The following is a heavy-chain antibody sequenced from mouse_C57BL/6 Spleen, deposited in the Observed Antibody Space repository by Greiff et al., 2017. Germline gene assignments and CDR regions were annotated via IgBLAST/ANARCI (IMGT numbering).Heavy chain of an antibody. V-gene: IGHV1-18*01. CDR3: ARSDPRFAY. CDR1: GYTFTDYN. J-gene: IGHJ3*01. Sequence: VHVKQSGPELVKPGASVKIPCKASGYTFTDYNMDWVKQSHGKSLEWIGDINPNNGGTIYNQKFKGKATLTVDKSSSTAYMELRSLTSEDTAVYYCARSDPRFAYWGQGTLVTVSA. CDR2: INPNNGGT.